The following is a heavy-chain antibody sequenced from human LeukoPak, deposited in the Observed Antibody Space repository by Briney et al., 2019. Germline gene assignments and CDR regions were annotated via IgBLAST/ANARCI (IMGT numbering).Heavy chain of an antibody. J-gene: IGHJ6*02. CDR3: ASGFYGSGWPYYYYYGMDV. CDR2: MNPNSGNT. V-gene: IGHV1-8*02. D-gene: IGHD6-19*01. CDR1: GGTFTSYA. Sequence: GASVKVSCKASGGTFTSYAINWVRQATGQGLERMGWMNPNSGNTGYAQKFQGRVTMTRNTSISTAYMELSSLRSEDTAVYYCASGFYGSGWPYYYYYGMDVWGQGTTVTVSS.